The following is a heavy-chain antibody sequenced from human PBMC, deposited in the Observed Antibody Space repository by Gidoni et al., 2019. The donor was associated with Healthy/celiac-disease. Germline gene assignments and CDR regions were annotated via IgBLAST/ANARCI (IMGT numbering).Heavy chain of an antibody. Sequence: QVQLVESGGGVVQPGRSLRLSGAASGFTFSSYALHWARQAPGKGLEWVAVISYDGSNKYYADSVKGRFTISRDNSKNTLYLQMNSLRAEDTAVYYCARGVVRYSSGWSKEKYNWFDPWGQGTLVTVSS. D-gene: IGHD6-19*01. J-gene: IGHJ5*02. CDR2: ISYDGSNK. CDR1: GFTFSSYA. V-gene: IGHV3-30-3*01. CDR3: ARGVVRYSSGWSKEKYNWFDP.